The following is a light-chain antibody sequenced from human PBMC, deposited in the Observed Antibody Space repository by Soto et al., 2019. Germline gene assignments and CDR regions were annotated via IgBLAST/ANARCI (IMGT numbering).Light chain of an antibody. J-gene: IGKJ2*01. CDR3: MQVLQTPYT. V-gene: IGKV2-28*01. CDR1: QSLLHSNGYNY. Sequence: DIVMTQSPLSLPVTPGEPASISCRSSQSLLHSNGYNYLDWYLQKPGQSPHILIYLGSIRASGVPDRFRGSGSGTDFTLKISRVEAEDVGVYYCMQVLQTPYTFGQGTKLEIK. CDR2: LGS.